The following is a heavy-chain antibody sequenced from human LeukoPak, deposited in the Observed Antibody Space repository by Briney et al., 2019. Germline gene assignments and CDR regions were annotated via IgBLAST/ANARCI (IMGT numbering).Heavy chain of an antibody. V-gene: IGHV3-23*01. CDR1: GFTLRSYV. D-gene: IGHD4-17*01. Sequence: GGSLRLSCVASGFTLRSYVMSWVRQAPGKGLESVSAISGSGGRTYYADSVKGRFTISRDNSKNTLYLQMNSLRAEDTAVYYCARAQGSTDYGDYGPGLNWYFDLWCRGTLVIVSS. CDR2: ISGSGGRT. CDR3: ARAQGSTDYGDYGPGLNWYFDL. J-gene: IGHJ2*01.